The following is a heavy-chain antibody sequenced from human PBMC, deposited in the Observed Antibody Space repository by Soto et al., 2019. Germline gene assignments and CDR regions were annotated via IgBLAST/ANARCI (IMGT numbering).Heavy chain of an antibody. V-gene: IGHV5-10-1*01. Sequence: GGSLKISCKGSGSSFTSYWISWVRQMPGKGLEWMGRIDPSDSYTNYSPSFHGHAPISADKSISTAYLQWSSLKASDTAMYYCARHQNSSSSDDYYYGMDVWGQGTTVTVSS. J-gene: IGHJ6*02. CDR1: GSSFTSYW. D-gene: IGHD6-6*01. CDR2: IDPSDSYT. CDR3: ARHQNSSSSDDYYYGMDV.